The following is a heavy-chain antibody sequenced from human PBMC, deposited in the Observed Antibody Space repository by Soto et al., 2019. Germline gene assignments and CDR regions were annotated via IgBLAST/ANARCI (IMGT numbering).Heavy chain of an antibody. J-gene: IGHJ6*02. D-gene: IGHD3-3*01. CDR2: FDPEDGET. V-gene: IGHV1-24*01. CDR1: GYTLTELS. CDR3: ATSVRDYYDFWSGAQYGMDV. Sequence: GASVKVSCKVSGYTLTELSMHWVRQAPGKGLEWMGGFDPEDGETIYAQKFQGRVTMTEDTSTDTAYMELSSLRSEDTAVYYCATSVRDYYDFWSGAQYGMDVWGQGTTVTVSS.